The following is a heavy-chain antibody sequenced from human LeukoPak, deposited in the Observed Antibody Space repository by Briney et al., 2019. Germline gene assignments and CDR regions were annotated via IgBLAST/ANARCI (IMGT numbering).Heavy chain of an antibody. CDR2: ISAYNGNT. CDR1: GYTFTSYH. Sequence: ASVKVSCKTSGYTFTSYHMHWVRQAPGQGLEWMGWISAYNGNTNYAQKLQGRVTMTTDTSTSTAYMELRSLRSDDTAVYYCARDNGVPTYYDFWSGSTYYFDYWGQGTLVTVSS. CDR3: ARDNGVPTYYDFWSGSTYYFDY. V-gene: IGHV1-18*04. D-gene: IGHD3-3*01. J-gene: IGHJ4*02.